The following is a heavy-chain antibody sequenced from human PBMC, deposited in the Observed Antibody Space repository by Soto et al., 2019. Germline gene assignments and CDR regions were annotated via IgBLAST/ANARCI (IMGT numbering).Heavy chain of an antibody. Sequence: QVQLVQSGAEVKKPGASVKVSCKASGYTFSSYGISWVRQAPGQGLEWMGWISAYNGNTNYAQKLQGRVTMTTDTSTSTAYMELRSLRSDDTAVYYCARDRCSGGGCSSGIYYGMDVWGQGTTVTVSS. J-gene: IGHJ6*02. CDR2: ISAYNGNT. V-gene: IGHV1-18*01. CDR1: GYTFSSYG. CDR3: ARDRCSGGGCSSGIYYGMDV. D-gene: IGHD2-15*01.